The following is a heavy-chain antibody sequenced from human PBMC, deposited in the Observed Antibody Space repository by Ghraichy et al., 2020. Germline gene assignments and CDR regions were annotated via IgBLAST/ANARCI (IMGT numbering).Heavy chain of an antibody. D-gene: IGHD3-10*01. CDR1: GYTFTSYG. Sequence: ASVKVSCKAGGYTFTSYGISWVRQAPGQGLEWMGWISAYNGNTNYAQKLQGRVTMTTDTSTSTAYMELRSLRSDDTAVYYCARDLSSRGDTYYYYGMDVWGQGPTVTVSS. CDR3: ARDLSSRGDTYYYYGMDV. J-gene: IGHJ6*02. CDR2: ISAYNGNT. V-gene: IGHV1-18*04.